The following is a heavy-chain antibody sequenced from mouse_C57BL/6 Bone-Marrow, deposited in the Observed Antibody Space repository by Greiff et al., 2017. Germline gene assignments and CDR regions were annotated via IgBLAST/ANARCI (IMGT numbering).Heavy chain of an antibody. CDR2: IDPENGDT. J-gene: IGHJ4*01. V-gene: IGHV14-4*01. CDR1: GFNIKDDY. CDR3: TDTPKGNAMDY. Sequence: EVKLVESGAELVRPGASVKLSCTASGFNIKDDYMHWVKQRPEQGLEWIGWIDPENGDTEYASKFQGKATITADTSSNTAYLQLSSLTSEDTAVYYCTDTPKGNAMDYWGQGTSVTVSS.